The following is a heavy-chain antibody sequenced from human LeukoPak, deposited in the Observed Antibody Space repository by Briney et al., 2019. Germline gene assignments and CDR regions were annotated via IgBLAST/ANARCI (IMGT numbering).Heavy chain of an antibody. CDR3: VLQMATTYYFDY. CDR1: GFTFSGYG. J-gene: IGHJ4*02. V-gene: IGHV3-64D*06. D-gene: IGHD5-24*01. CDR2: ISSNGGST. Sequence: GGSLRLSCAASGFTFSGYGMHWVRQAPGKGLEYVSAISSNGGSTYYADSVKGRFTISRDNSKNTLYLQMSSLRAEDTAVYYCVLQMATTYYFDYWGQGTLVTVSS.